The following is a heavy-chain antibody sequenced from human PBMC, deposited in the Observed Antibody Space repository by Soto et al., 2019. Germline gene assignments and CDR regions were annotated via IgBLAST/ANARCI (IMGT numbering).Heavy chain of an antibody. V-gene: IGHV3-23*01. CDR2: ISGSGGGT. J-gene: IGHJ4*02. D-gene: IGHD2-15*01. Sequence: EVQLLESGGGLVQPGGSPRLSCAASGFTFSNYAMSWVRQAPGKGLEWVSAISGSGGGTYYADSVKGRFTISRDNSRNTLYLQMNSLRAEDTALYYCAKDRVVAAAVGWYFDYWGQGTLVTVSS. CDR1: GFTFSNYA. CDR3: AKDRVVAAAVGWYFDY.